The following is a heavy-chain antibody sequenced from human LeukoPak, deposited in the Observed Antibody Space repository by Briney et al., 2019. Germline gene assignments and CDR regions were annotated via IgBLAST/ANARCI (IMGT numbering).Heavy chain of an antibody. CDR2: IWYDGSNK. CDR1: GFTFSSYG. D-gene: IGHD2-15*01. V-gene: IGHV3-33*01. Sequence: GGSLRLSSAASGFTFSSYGMHWVRQAPGKGLEWVAVIWYDGSNKYYADSVKGRFTISRDNSKNTLYLQMNSLRAEDTAVYYCARDRGVVAARYYFDYWGQGTLVTVSS. CDR3: ARDRGVVAARYYFDY. J-gene: IGHJ4*02.